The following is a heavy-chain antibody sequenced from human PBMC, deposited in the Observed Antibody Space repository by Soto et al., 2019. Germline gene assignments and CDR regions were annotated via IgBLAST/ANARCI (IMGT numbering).Heavy chain of an antibody. CDR3: AREKGNCGGDCYLDY. Sequence: QTLSLTCVISGDSVSSNSAAWNWIRQSPSRGLEWLGRTYYRSKWYDDYAVSVKSRITINPDTSKNQFSLQLNSVTPEDTALYYCAREKGNCGGDCYLDYWGQGTLVTVSS. CDR2: TYYRSKWYD. J-gene: IGHJ4*02. V-gene: IGHV6-1*01. CDR1: GDSVSSNSAA. D-gene: IGHD2-21*02.